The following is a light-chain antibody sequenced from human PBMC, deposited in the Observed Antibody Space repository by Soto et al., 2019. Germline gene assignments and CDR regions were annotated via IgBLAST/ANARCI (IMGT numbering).Light chain of an antibody. V-gene: IGKV1-39*01. Sequence: DIQMTQSPSSLSASVGDRVTITCRASQSISSYLNWYQQKPGKAPKLLIYAASSLQSGVPSRFSGSAFGTEFTLTISSLQPDDFATYYCQHYNSYPWTFGQGTKVEIK. CDR1: QSISSY. J-gene: IGKJ1*01. CDR2: AAS. CDR3: QHYNSYPWT.